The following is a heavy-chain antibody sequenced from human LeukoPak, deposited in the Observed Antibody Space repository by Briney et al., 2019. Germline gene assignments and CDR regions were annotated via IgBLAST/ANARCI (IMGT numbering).Heavy chain of an antibody. CDR1: GASFSSYY. CDR2: VNHSGYT. D-gene: IGHD4-17*01. Sequence: KPSEPLSLTCGVSGASFSSYYWSWIRQTTGKGLEWIGEVNHSGYTNMNPSLKSRVTISVDASKNQFSLRMNTVTAADTAVYFCARMTTGHDYWGQGTLVTVSS. J-gene: IGHJ4*02. CDR3: ARMTTGHDY. V-gene: IGHV4-34*01.